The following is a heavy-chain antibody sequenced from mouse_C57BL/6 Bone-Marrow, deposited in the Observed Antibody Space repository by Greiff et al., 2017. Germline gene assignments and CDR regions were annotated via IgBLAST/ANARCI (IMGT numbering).Heavy chain of an antibody. CDR1: GFTFSSYG. J-gene: IGHJ3*01. CDR2: ISSGGSYT. V-gene: IGHV5-6*02. D-gene: IGHD2-5*01. CDR3: ARRAYYSNYWFAY. Sequence: EVMLVESGGDLVKPGGSLKLSCAASGFTFSSYGMSWVRQTPDKRLEWVATISSGGSYTYYPDSVKGRFTISRDNAKNTLYLQMSSLKSADTAMYYCARRAYYSNYWFAYWGQGTLVTVSA.